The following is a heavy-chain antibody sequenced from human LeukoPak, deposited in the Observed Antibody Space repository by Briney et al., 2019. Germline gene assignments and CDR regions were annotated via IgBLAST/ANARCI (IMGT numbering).Heavy chain of an antibody. Sequence: PSETLSLTCSVSGGSIDTINWWSWVRQPPGKGLEWIGEVHHSGTTSYNPSLRSRVTISVDTSKNQFSLRLRSVTAADTAVYYCVRDLVYSRLIRGWFDPWGQGTLVTVSS. J-gene: IGHJ5*02. V-gene: IGHV4-4*02. CDR3: VRDLVYSRLIRGWFDP. CDR2: VHHSGTT. CDR1: GGSIDTINW. D-gene: IGHD6-13*01.